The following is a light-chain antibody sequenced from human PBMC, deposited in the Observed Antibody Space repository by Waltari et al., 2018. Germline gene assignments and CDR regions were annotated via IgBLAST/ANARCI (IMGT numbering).Light chain of an antibody. CDR1: QSISSY. CDR3: QQSYTMPYT. J-gene: IGKJ2*01. V-gene: IGKV1-39*01. Sequence: DIQMTQSPSSLSASVGDRVTITCRASQSISSYLNWYHQKPGKAPKFLIYGASSLQSGVPSRFSGSGSGTDFTLTISSLQPEDFATYYCQQSYTMPYTFGQGTKLEIK. CDR2: GAS.